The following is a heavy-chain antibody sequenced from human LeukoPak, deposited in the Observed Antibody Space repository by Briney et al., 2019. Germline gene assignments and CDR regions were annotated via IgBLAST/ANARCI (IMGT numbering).Heavy chain of an antibody. CDR1: GASISSSRYY. Sequence: PSETLSLTCTISGASISSSRYYSGWIRQPPGKGLEWIGSIYYSGSTYYNQSLKSRATIAVDTSKKRLSLKLSSVTAAETAVYYCARHDRNGGKRRTFDYWGQGTLVSVSS. V-gene: IGHV4-39*01. J-gene: IGHJ4*02. CDR3: ARHDRNGGKRRTFDY. CDR2: IYYSGST. D-gene: IGHD4-23*01.